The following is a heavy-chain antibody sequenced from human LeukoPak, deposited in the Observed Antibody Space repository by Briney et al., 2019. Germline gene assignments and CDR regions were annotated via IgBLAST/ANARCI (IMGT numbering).Heavy chain of an antibody. D-gene: IGHD3-22*01. CDR1: GFTFSSYS. CDR3: AREGFYDSSGYKNFDY. Sequence: GGSLRLSCAASGFTFSSYSMNWVRQAPGKGLEWVSYISSSSSTIYYADSVKGRFTISRDNAKNSLYLQMNSLRAEDTAVYYCAREGFYDSSGYKNFDYWGQGTLVTVSS. V-gene: IGHV3-48*04. J-gene: IGHJ4*02. CDR2: ISSSSSTI.